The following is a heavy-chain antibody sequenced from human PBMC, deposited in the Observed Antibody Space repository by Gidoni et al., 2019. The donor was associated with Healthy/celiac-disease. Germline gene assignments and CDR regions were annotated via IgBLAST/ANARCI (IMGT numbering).Heavy chain of an antibody. CDR1: GGSISRGGYY. CDR2: IYYSGST. Sequence: QVQLQASGPGRGKPSQTLSLTCTVSGGSISRGGYYWRWIRQHPGKGLEWIGDIYYSGSTYYNPSLKSRVTISVDTSKNQFSLKLSSVTAADTAVYYCARDLSAITFGDWGQGTLVTVSS. CDR3: ARDLSAITFGD. D-gene: IGHD3-16*01. V-gene: IGHV4-31*03. J-gene: IGHJ4*02.